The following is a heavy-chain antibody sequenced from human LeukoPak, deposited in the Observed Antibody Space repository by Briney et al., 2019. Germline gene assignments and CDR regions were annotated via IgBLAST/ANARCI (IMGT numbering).Heavy chain of an antibody. CDR3: TTLVGSPTY. CDR1: GFTFSSYG. CDR2: IKSQRDGETT. V-gene: IGHV3-15*05. D-gene: IGHD2-15*01. Sequence: GGSLRLSCAASGFTFSSYGMHWVRQAPGKGLEWVGRIKSQRDGETTDYAAPVKSRFSISRDDSKKTVYLQMTSLKTEDTAVYYCTTLVGSPTYWGQGTLVSVSS. J-gene: IGHJ4*02.